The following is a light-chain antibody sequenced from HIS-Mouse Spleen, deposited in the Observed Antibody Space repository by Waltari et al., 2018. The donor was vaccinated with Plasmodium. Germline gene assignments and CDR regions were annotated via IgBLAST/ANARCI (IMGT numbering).Light chain of an antibody. CDR1: KLGDKY. V-gene: IGLV3-1*01. CDR3: QAWDSSTAV. CDR2: QDS. J-gene: IGLJ3*02. Sequence: SYELTQPPSVSVSPGQTASITCSGHKLGDKYACWYQQKPGQSPVRVIYQDSKRPSGIPERFSGSNSGNTATLTISGTQAMDEADYYCQAWDSSTAVFGGGTKLTVL.